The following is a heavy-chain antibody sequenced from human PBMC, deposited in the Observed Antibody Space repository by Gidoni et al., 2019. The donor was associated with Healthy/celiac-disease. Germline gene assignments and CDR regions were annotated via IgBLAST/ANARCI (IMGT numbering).Heavy chain of an antibody. Sequence: RLSCAASGFTFSSSALSWVRQAPGKGLEWVSAISGSGGSTYYADSVKGRFTISRDNSKNTLYLQLNSLRAEDTAVYYGAKENGYYDSRGDYYAYAFDIWGQGTMVTVAS. CDR1: GFTFSSSA. V-gene: IGHV3-23*01. D-gene: IGHD3-22*01. CDR2: ISGSGGST. J-gene: IGHJ3*02. CDR3: AKENGYYDSRGDYYAYAFDI.